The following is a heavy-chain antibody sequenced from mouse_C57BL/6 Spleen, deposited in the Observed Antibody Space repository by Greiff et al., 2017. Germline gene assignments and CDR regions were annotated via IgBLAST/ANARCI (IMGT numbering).Heavy chain of an antibody. Sequence: VQLQQSGAELVRPGASVKLSCTASGFNIKDDYMHWVKQRPEQGLEWIGWIDPENGDTEYASKFQGKATIPADTSSNTSYLQLSSLTSEDTAVYYGTTPEGFAYWGQGTLVTVSA. V-gene: IGHV14-4*01. CDR2: IDPENGDT. CDR1: GFNIKDDY. J-gene: IGHJ3*01. CDR3: TTPEGFAY.